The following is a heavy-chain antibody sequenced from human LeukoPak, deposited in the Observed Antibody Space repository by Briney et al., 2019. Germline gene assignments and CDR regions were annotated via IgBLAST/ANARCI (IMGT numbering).Heavy chain of an antibody. V-gene: IGHV4-34*01. Sequence: SETLSLTGAVYGGSFSGYYWSWIRQPPGKGLEWIGEINHSGSTNYNPSLKSRVTISVDTSKNQFSLKLSSVTAADTAVYYCARGLRSVVTAIYHWGQGTLVTVSS. CDR1: GGSFSGYY. D-gene: IGHD2-21*02. CDR2: INHSGST. CDR3: ARGLRSVVTAIYH. J-gene: IGHJ5*02.